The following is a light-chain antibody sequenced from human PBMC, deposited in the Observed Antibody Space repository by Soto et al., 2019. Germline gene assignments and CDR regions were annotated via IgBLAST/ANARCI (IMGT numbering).Light chain of an antibody. CDR2: DAS. J-gene: IGKJ1*01. V-gene: IGKV3-11*01. Sequence: SLSPEERATLSCRASQSVSIELAWYQQKPGQAPRLLIYDASKRATGIPARFSGGGSGTDFTLTISSPEPEDFAVYYCQQRSQWPWTFGQGSKVDIK. CDR1: QSVSIE. CDR3: QQRSQWPWT.